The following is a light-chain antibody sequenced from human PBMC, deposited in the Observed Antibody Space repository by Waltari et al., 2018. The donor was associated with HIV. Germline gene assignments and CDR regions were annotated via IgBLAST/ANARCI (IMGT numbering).Light chain of an antibody. Sequence: VLTQSPDTLSLSPGERATLSCRASQNINSNYLAWYQQKPDQAPSLLIYGASTRATGIPDRFGGSGSGTDFTLTVSRVEPEDFAVYYCQQFGDSPWTFGQGTKVEIK. V-gene: IGKV3-20*01. J-gene: IGKJ1*01. CDR3: QQFGDSPWT. CDR2: GAS. CDR1: QNINSNY.